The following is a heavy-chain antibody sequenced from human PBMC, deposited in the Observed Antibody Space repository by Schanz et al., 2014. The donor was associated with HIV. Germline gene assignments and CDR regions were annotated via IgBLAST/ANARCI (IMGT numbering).Heavy chain of an antibody. D-gene: IGHD2-2*01. CDR3: AKDRRGGYQFLYGLDV. J-gene: IGHJ6*02. Sequence: QVQLVESGGGLVQPGRSLRLSCAASGFTFRSYGMHWVRQAPGKGLEWVALISYDGNTKYYADSVKGRFSISRDKSKNTLYLQMNRLRAEDTAVYYCAKDRRGGYQFLYGLDVWGQGTTVTVSS. CDR1: GFTFRSYG. CDR2: ISYDGNTK. V-gene: IGHV3-30*18.